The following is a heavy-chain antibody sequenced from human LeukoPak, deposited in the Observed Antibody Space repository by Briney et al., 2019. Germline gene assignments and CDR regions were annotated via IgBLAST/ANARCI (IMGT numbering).Heavy chain of an antibody. D-gene: IGHD6-19*01. CDR3: AKSEQWLVVGAFDI. Sequence: GGSLRLSCAASGFTFSSYGMHWVHQAPGKGLEWVAVISYDGSNKYYADSVKGRFTISRDNSKNTLYLQMNSLRAEDTAEYYCAKSEQWLVVGAFDIWGQGTMVTVSS. CDR1: GFTFSSYG. V-gene: IGHV3-30*18. CDR2: ISYDGSNK. J-gene: IGHJ3*02.